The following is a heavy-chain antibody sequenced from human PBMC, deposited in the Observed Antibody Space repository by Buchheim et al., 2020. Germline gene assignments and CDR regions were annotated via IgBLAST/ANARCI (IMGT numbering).Heavy chain of an antibody. V-gene: IGHV1-8*01. Sequence: QVQLVQSGAEVKKPGASVKVSCKASGYTFTSYDMNWVRQAPGQGLEWMGWMNPNSGNTGYVQNFQGRVTMTRDTSISTAYMELSSLRSEDTAVYFCARKGMAVPGRWYFDVWGRGTL. CDR2: MNPNSGNT. D-gene: IGHD6-19*01. CDR1: GYTFTSYD. CDR3: ARKGMAVPGRWYFDV. J-gene: IGHJ2*01.